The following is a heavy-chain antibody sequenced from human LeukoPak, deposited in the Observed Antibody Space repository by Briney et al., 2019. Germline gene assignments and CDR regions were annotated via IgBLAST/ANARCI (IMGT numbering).Heavy chain of an antibody. CDR3: ARDLRIAAAGNNWFDP. Sequence: GASVKVSCKASGYTFTSYYMHWVRQAPGQGLEWMGWINPNSGGTNYAQKFQGRVTMTRDTSISTAYMELSRLRSDDTAVYHCARDLRIAAAGNNWFDPWGQGTLVTVSS. CDR2: INPNSGGT. V-gene: IGHV1-2*02. D-gene: IGHD6-13*01. J-gene: IGHJ5*02. CDR1: GYTFTSYY.